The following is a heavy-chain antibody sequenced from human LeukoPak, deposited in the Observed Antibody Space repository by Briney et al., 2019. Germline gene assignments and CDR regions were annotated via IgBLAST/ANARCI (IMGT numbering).Heavy chain of an antibody. CDR3: ARIRFLEWLPHQALYGMDV. V-gene: IGHV1-69*13. CDR1: GGTFSSYA. CDR2: IIPIFGTA. D-gene: IGHD3-3*01. J-gene: IGHJ6*02. Sequence: SVKVSCKASGGTFSSYAISWVRQAPGQGLEWMGGIIPIFGTANYAQKFQGRVTITADESTSTAYMELSSLRSEDTAVYYCARIRFLEWLPHQALYGMDVWGQGTTVTVSS.